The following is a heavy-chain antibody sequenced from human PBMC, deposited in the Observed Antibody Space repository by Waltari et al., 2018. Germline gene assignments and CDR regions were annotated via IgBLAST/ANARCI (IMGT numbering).Heavy chain of an antibody. CDR3: VREYDSGGAGY. J-gene: IGHJ4*02. CDR2: ISPSSSTI. D-gene: IGHD3-22*01. CDR1: GFPFGCYG. Sequence: EVQLVVSAGGLVQPEGSRRLSCSSSGFPFGCYGMNWVRQAPGKGLEWVSYISPSSSTITYADSMKGRFTISRDNAKNSLYLQMNSLRADDTAVYYCVREYDSGGAGYWCQGTLVTVSS. V-gene: IGHV3-48*04.